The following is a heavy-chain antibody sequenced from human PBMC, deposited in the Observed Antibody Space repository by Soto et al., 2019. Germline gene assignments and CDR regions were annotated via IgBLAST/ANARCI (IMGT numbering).Heavy chain of an antibody. CDR2: IYYSGST. CDR3: ARDPILREVTTDYYYYGMDV. D-gene: IGHD4-17*01. V-gene: IGHV4-31*03. J-gene: IGHJ6*02. CDR1: GGSISSGGYY. Sequence: SETLSLTCTVSGGSISSGGYYWSWIRQHPGKGLEWIGYIYYSGSTYYNPSLKSRVTISVDTSKNQFSLKLSSVTAADTAVYYCARDPILREVTTDYYYYGMDVWGQGTTVTVSS.